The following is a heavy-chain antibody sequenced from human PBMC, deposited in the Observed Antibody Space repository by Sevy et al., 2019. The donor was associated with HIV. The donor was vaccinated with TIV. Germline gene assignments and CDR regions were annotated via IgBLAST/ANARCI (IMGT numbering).Heavy chain of an antibody. D-gene: IGHD3-22*01. CDR3: ARDGWNYYDSSGYGRDAFDI. CDR2: ISSSSTI. J-gene: IGHJ3*02. Sequence: GESLKISCAASGFTFSSYSMNWVRQAPGKGLEWVSYISSSSTIYYADSVKGRFTISRDNAKNSLYLQMNSLRAEDTAVYYCARDGWNYYDSSGYGRDAFDIWGQGPMATVSS. V-gene: IGHV3-48*01. CDR1: GFTFSSYS.